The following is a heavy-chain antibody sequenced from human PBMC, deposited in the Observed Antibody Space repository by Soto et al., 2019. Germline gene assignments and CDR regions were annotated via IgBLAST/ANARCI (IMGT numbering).Heavy chain of an antibody. CDR3: ARDNDSSGYSTPYYFDY. Sequence: GGSLRLSCAASGFTFSSYWMSWVRQAPGKGLEWVANIKQDGSEKYYVDSVKGRFTISRDNAKNSLYLQMNSLRAEDTAVYYCARDNDSSGYSTPYYFDYWGQGTLVTVSS. CDR2: IKQDGSEK. D-gene: IGHD3-22*01. CDR1: GFTFSSYW. J-gene: IGHJ4*02. V-gene: IGHV3-7*03.